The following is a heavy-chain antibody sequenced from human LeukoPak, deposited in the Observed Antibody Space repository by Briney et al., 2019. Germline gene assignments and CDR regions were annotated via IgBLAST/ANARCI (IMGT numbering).Heavy chain of an antibody. CDR1: GGSFSGYY. V-gene: IGHV4-34*01. D-gene: IGHD6-19*01. CDR2: INHSGST. J-gene: IGHJ4*02. CDR3: ARVSVAGRDY. Sequence: SETLSLTCAVYGGSFSGYYWSWIRQPPGRGLEWIGEINHSGSTNYNPSLKSRVTISVDTSKNQFSLKPSSVTAADTAVYYCARVSVAGRDYWGQGTLVTVSS.